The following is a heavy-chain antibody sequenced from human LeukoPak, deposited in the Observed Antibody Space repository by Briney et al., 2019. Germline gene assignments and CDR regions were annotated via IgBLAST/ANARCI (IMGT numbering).Heavy chain of an antibody. CDR1: GFTFSSYA. V-gene: IGHV3-23*01. CDR3: AKVYYYDSSGYYSDAFDI. J-gene: IGHJ3*02. Sequence: GGPLRLSCAASGFTFSSYAMSWVRQAPGKGLEWVSAISGSGGSTYYADSVKGRFTISRDNSKNTLYLQMNSLRAEDTAVYYCAKVYYYDSSGYYSDAFDIWGQGTMVTVSS. CDR2: ISGSGGST. D-gene: IGHD3-22*01.